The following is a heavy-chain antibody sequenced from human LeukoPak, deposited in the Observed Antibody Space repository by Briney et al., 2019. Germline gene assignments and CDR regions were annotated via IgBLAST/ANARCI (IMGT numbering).Heavy chain of an antibody. V-gene: IGHV4-4*02. CDR3: ARVGAYRPGLSWFDP. CDR2: IYHSGST. D-gene: IGHD3-16*01. CDR1: GGSISSSNW. Sequence: SGTLSLTCAVSGGSISSSNWWSWVRQPPGKGLEWIGEIYHSGSTNYNPSLKSRVTISVDKSKNQFSLKLSSVTAADTAVYHCARVGAYRPGLSWFDPWGQGTLVTVSS. J-gene: IGHJ5*02.